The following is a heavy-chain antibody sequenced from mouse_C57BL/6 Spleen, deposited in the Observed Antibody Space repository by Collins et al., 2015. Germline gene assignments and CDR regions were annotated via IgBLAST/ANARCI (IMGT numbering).Heavy chain of an antibody. CDR1: GYTFTDYE. V-gene: IGHV1-15*01. D-gene: IGHD2-4*01. Sequence: QVQLQQSGAELVRPGASVTLSCKASGYTFTDYEMHWVKQTPVHGLEWIGAIDPETGGTAYNQKFKGKATLTADKSSSTAYMELRSLTSEDSAVYYCTRWGITTMDYAMDYWGQGTSVTVSS. CDR2: IDPETGGT. CDR3: TRWGITTMDYAMDY. J-gene: IGHJ4*01.